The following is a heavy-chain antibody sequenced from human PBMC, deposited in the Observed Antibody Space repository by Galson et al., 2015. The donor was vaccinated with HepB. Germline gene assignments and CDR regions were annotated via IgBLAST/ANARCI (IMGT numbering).Heavy chain of an antibody. CDR2: IIPIFATT. CDR3: ASAKRVRFYDYGDYQGGDY. D-gene: IGHD4-17*01. V-gene: IGHV1-69*06. J-gene: IGHJ4*02. CDR1: GGTFSNYA. Sequence: SVKVSCKASGGTFSNYAISWVRQAPGQGLEWMGGIIPIFATTNYAHKFQGRVTITADRSTSTAYMELSSLSSEDTAFYYCASAKRVRFYDYGDYQGGDYWGQGTLVTVSS.